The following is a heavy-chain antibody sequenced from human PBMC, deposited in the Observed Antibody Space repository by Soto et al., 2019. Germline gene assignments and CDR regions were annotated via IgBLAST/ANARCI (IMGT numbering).Heavy chain of an antibody. V-gene: IGHV4-59*08. CDR3: ARHGFGPLHGLVDV. CDR1: GGSIDNYY. J-gene: IGHJ6*02. D-gene: IGHD3-10*01. CDR2: ISYSGYS. Sequence: QVQFQESGPGLVKPSETLSLTCTVSGGSIDNYYCSWFRQPPGKGLEWIGYISYSGYSAYNFSLKRPVTMSMDTSKTQFYLTLESVTATDTAVYYCARHGFGPLHGLVDVWGQGTTVIVSS.